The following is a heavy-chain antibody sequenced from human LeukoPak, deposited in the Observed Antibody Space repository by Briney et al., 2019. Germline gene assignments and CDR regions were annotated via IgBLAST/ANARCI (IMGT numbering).Heavy chain of an antibody. J-gene: IGHJ4*02. V-gene: IGHV1-69*13. CDR1: GGTFSSYA. D-gene: IGHD3-22*01. Sequence: VALVKVSCKASGGTFSSYAISWVRQAPGQGLEWMGGIIPIFGTANYAQKFQGRVTITADESTSTAYMELSSLRSEDTAVYYCARDPDHYYDSSGYYFDYWGQGTLVTVSS. CDR2: IIPIFGTA. CDR3: ARDPDHYYDSSGYYFDY.